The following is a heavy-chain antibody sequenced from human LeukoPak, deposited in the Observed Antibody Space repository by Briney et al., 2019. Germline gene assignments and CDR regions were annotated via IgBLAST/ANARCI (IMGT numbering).Heavy chain of an antibody. CDR3: ARGYSGNDYWVGNY. D-gene: IGHD5-12*01. CDR1: GYSINSGYY. V-gene: IGHV4-38-2*01. CDR2: KYHSGTS. J-gene: IGHJ4*02. Sequence: SETLSLTCAVSGYSINSGYYWGWIRQPPGKGLEWIGTKYHSGTSYYNPSLKSRVTISVDTSKNQISLKVTSVTAADTAVYYCARGYSGNDYWVGNYWGQGTLVTASS.